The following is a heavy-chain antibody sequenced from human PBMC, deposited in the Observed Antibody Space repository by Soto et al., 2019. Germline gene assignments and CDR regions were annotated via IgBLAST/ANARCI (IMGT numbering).Heavy chain of an antibody. D-gene: IGHD3-22*01. Sequence: SVKVSCKASGGTFSSYAISWVRQAPGQGLEWMGGTIPIFGTANYAQKFQGRVTITADESTSTAYMELSSLRAEDTAVYYCASDKYYYDSSGSTTYYYFDYWGQGTLVTVSS. CDR1: GGTFSSYA. CDR3: ASDKYYYDSSGSTTYYYFDY. V-gene: IGHV1-69*13. CDR2: TIPIFGTA. J-gene: IGHJ4*02.